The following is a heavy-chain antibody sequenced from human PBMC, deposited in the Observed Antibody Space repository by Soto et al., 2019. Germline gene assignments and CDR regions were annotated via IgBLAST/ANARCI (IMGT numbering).Heavy chain of an antibody. CDR3: STRAYDTNGYYRFDP. J-gene: IGHJ5*01. CDR2: INHSGRV. D-gene: IGHD3-22*01. Sequence: SETLSLTCAVYGGSFSGHSCTWIRQSPGKGLEWIGDINHSGRVNYSPSLKSRVTISLDTSKNQFSLTLSAVTAADTAMYYCSTRAYDTNGYYRFDPWGQGTLVTVSS. CDR1: GGSFSGHS. V-gene: IGHV4-34*01.